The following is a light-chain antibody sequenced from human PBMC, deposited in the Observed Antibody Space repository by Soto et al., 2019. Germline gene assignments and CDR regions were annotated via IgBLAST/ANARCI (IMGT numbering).Light chain of an antibody. CDR3: SSYTSSSTLV. V-gene: IGLV2-14*01. CDR1: SSDVGGYNY. J-gene: IGLJ2*01. Sequence: QPVLTQPASVSGSPGQSITISCTGTSSDVGGYNYVSWYQQHPGKAPKLMIYDVSNRPSGVSNRFSGSKSGNTASLTISGPQAEDEADYYCSSYTSSSTLVFGGGTKVTVL. CDR2: DVS.